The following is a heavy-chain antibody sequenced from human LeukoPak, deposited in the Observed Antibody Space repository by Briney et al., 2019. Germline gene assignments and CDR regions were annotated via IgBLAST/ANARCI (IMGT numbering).Heavy chain of an antibody. CDR1: GYTFTGYY. D-gene: IGHD3-9*01. Sequence: ASVKVSCKASGYTFTGYYTHWVRQAPGQGLEWMGWINPNSGGTNYAQKFQGRVTMTRDTSISTAYMELSRLKSDDTAVYYCAREPFDILTGYYNEGGSFYDPWGQGTLVTVSS. CDR3: AREPFDILTGYYNEGGSFYDP. V-gene: IGHV1-2*02. CDR2: INPNSGGT. J-gene: IGHJ5*02.